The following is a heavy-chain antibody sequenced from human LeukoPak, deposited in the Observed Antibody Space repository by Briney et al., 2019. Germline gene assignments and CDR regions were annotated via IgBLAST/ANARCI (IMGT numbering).Heavy chain of an antibody. CDR3: ATSNRGDFWSGYSLFDY. D-gene: IGHD3-3*01. Sequence: GGSLRLSCAASGFTFSSYWMSWVRQAPGKGLEWVANIKQDGSEEYYVDSVKGRFTISRDNAKNSLYLQMNSLRAEDTAVYYCATSNRGDFWSGYSLFDYWGQGTLVTVSS. CDR1: GFTFSSYW. J-gene: IGHJ4*02. CDR2: IKQDGSEE. V-gene: IGHV3-7*01.